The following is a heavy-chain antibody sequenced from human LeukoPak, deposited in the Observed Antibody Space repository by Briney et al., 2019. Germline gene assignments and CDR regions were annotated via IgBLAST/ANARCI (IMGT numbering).Heavy chain of an antibody. D-gene: IGHD5-18*01. CDR2: IGSAGTTI. J-gene: IGHJ4*02. V-gene: IGHV3-11*01. CDR3: VRDFGYSYGLDY. Sequence: NPGGSLRLSCAASGFTFSDSFMNWVRQAPGKGLQFVSSIGSAGTTIYYAGSVKGRFSISRDNAKNSLYLQMNSLRAEDTAVYYCVRDFGYSYGLDYWGQGTLVTVSS. CDR1: GFTFSDSF.